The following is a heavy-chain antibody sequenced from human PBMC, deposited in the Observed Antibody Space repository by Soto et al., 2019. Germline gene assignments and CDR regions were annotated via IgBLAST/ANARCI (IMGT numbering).Heavy chain of an antibody. CDR2: VTASGGGT. D-gene: IGHD5-18*01. CDR1: GGMCDDYA. Sequence: PEGSLSLSWAAAGGMCDDYAMTWVRQAPGKGLEWVSTVTASGGGTFYANSVKGRFTISRDNSRNTLHLQMSSLRVEDTALYYCAKALVPALTAKFGYWGQGILVTVSS. CDR3: AKALVPALTAKFGY. V-gene: IGHV3-23*01. J-gene: IGHJ4*02.